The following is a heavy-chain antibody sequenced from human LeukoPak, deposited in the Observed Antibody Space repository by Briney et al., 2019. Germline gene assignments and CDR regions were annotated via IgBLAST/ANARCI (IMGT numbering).Heavy chain of an antibody. D-gene: IGHD1-14*01. CDR3: ARERSTGGFDP. V-gene: IGHV4-59*01. Sequence: SETLSLTCTVSGGSISSYYWSWIRQPPGKGLEWIGYIYYSGSTNYNPSLKSRVTISVDTSKNQFSLKLSSVTAADTAVYYCARERSTGGFDPWGQGTLVTVSS. CDR1: GGSISSYY. CDR2: IYYSGST. J-gene: IGHJ5*02.